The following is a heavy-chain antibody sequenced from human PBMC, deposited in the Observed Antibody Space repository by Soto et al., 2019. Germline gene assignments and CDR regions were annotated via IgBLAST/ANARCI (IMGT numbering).Heavy chain of an antibody. J-gene: IGHJ6*03. CDR1: EFTFSSYA. CDR3: ANYPTPYHPPRNHYYFMDV. CDR2: ISGSGGST. Sequence: GGSLRLSCAASEFTFSSYAMSWVRQAPGKGLEWVSAISGSGGSTYYADSVKGRFTISRDNSKNTLYLQMNSLRAEGTAVYYCANYPTPYHPPRNHYYFMDVWGKGTTVTVSS. V-gene: IGHV3-23*01. D-gene: IGHD2-2*01.